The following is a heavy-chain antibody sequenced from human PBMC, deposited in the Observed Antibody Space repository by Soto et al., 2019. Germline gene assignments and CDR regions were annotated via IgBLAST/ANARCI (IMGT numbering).Heavy chain of an antibody. J-gene: IGHJ4*02. Sequence: SETLSLTCILSAASFSDANYCWVGIRQPPGEGLEWIGRFYYDGRTYYNASLKSRVTISVDTSKIHVSLMLTSVTAADTAVYYGARRSHLVVAPTWGQGTLVTVSS. D-gene: IGHD2-21*01. CDR3: ARRSHLVVAPT. V-gene: IGHV4-39*02. CDR1: AASFSDANYC. CDR2: FYYDGRT.